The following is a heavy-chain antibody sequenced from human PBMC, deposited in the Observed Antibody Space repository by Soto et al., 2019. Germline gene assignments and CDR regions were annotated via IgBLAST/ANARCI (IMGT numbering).Heavy chain of an antibody. V-gene: IGHV3-74*01. CDR2: INSDGSSI. CDR3: AKGFSGLDY. J-gene: IGHJ4*02. CDR1: GFTLRSDW. Sequence: GGSLRLSCAASGFTLRSDWMHWVRQAPGKGLVWVSRINSDGSSISYADSVKGRFTISRDNAKNTLYLQMKSLRAEETAVYSCAKGFSGLDYWGQGTLVTVSS. D-gene: IGHD6-19*01.